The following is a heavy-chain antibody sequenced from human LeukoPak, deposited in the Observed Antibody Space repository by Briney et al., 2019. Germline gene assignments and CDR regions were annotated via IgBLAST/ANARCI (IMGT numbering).Heavy chain of an antibody. Sequence: GGSLRLSCAASGFTFSNYWMSWVRQAPGKGLEWVADIKEDGSEKYYGDSVKGRFTISRDNAKSSLYLQMNSLRAEDTAVYYCARARNLDFWGQGTLVTVSS. J-gene: IGHJ4*02. CDR1: GFTFSNYW. V-gene: IGHV3-7*05. CDR2: IKEDGSEK. CDR3: ARARNLDF.